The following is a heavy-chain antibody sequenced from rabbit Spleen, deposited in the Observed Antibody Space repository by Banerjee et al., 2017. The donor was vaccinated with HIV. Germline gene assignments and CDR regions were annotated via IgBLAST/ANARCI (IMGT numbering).Heavy chain of an antibody. CDR2: IDAGSSGKT. CDR1: GFSFSNNYW. J-gene: IGHJ4*01. V-gene: IGHV1S45*01. Sequence: QEQLVESGGGLVQPGASLTLTCTASGFSFSNNYWICWVRQAPGKRPEWIACIDAGSSGKTYYASWAKGRFTVSKTSSTTVTLQMTSLTPADTAMYFCARRDSSASWDLWGPGTLVTVS. CDR3: ARRDSSASWDL. D-gene: IGHD4-1*01.